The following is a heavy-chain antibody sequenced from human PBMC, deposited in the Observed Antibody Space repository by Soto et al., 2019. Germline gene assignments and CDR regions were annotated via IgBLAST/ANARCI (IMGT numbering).Heavy chain of an antibody. J-gene: IGHJ4*02. CDR2: ISDSGGST. CDR3: AKDGGGRLAVAGLFVS. D-gene: IGHD6-19*01. Sequence: EVHLLEYGGGLVQPGGSLRLSCVVSGSTFSSDDMSWVRQAPGRGLEWVSGISDSGGSTYYADSVKGRFTISRDNGKNTLYLQMKSLRVQDTALYYCAKDGGGRLAVAGLFVSWGLGTQVTVSS. CDR1: GSTFSSDD. V-gene: IGHV3-23*01.